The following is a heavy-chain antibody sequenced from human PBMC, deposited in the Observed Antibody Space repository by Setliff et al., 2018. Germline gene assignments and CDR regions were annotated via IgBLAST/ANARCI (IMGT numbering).Heavy chain of an antibody. Sequence: GASVKVSCKASGYTFSTYGIAWVRQAPGQGLEWMGWISPYNGYIIYAHKFQGRVTMTTDTSTGTVYMELSSLRYEDTAVYYCANAEVVVAPWGQGTLVTVSS. V-gene: IGHV1-18*01. CDR2: ISPYNGYI. J-gene: IGHJ4*02. D-gene: IGHD2-15*01. CDR1: GYTFSTYG. CDR3: ANAEVVVAP.